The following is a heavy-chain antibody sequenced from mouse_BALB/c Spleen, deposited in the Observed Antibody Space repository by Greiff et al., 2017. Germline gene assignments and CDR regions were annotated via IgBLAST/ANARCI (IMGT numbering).Heavy chain of an antibody. CDR3: ARRGVRRGNAMDY. V-gene: IGHV3-2*02. D-gene: IGHD1-2*01. CDR2: ISYSGST. Sequence: EVHLVESGPGLVKPSQSLSLTCTVTGYSITSDYAWNWIRQFPGNKLEWMGYISYSGSTSYNPSLKSRISITRDTSKNQFFLQLNSVTTEDTATYYCARRGVRRGNAMDYWGQGTSVTVSS. CDR1: GYSITSDYA. J-gene: IGHJ4*01.